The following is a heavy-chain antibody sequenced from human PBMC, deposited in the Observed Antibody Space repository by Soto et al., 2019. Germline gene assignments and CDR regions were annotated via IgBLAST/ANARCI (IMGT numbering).Heavy chain of an antibody. V-gene: IGHV4-30-4*01. D-gene: IGHD3-9*01. Sequence: QVQLQESGPGLVKPSQTLSLTCTVSGGSISSGDYFWSWIGPSPGQGLEWVGYITSIEGTYYNQSLKSRVSVSRDTSKNEFSRKLRSVPTTATAVYYCARGLVIRPSYCHGIDVWGQGTTVTVSS. J-gene: IGHJ6*02. CDR2: ITSIEGT. CDR1: GGSISSGDYF. CDR3: ARGLVIRPSYCHGIDV.